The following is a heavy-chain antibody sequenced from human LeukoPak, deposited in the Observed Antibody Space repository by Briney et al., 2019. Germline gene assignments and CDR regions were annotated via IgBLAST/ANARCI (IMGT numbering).Heavy chain of an antibody. CDR3: ARCDHSSSWYGVGQNFDY. J-gene: IGHJ4*02. Sequence: PGGSLRLSCAASGFTFSSFGMSWVRQAPGKGLEWVSGISGSGDSTYYADSVKGRFTISRDNSKKTLYLQMNSLRAEDTAVYYCARCDHSSSWYGVGQNFDYWGQGTLVTVSS. V-gene: IGHV3-23*01. D-gene: IGHD6-13*01. CDR2: ISGSGDST. CDR1: GFTFSSFG.